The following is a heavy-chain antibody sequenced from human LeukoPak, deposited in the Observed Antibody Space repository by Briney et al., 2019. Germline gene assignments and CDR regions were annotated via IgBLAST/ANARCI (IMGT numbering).Heavy chain of an antibody. CDR3: ASLFYFGSGSFPTY. J-gene: IGHJ4*02. CDR1: AGSMNSRSYY. D-gene: IGHD3-10*01. V-gene: IGHV4-39*01. Sequence: SETLSLTCTVSAGSMNSRSYYWGWIRKPPGKGLEFIGSIFYTGSTYYNPSLKSRGSISVDTSKSHFSLNLISVTAADTALYYCASLFYFGSGSFPTYWGLGTLVTVSS. CDR2: IFYTGST.